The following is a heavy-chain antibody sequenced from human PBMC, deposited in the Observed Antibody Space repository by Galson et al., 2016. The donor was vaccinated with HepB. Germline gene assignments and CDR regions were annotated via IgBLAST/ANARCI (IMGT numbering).Heavy chain of an antibody. CDR2: ISGRGNVK. V-gene: IGHV3-11*01. CDR1: GFTLSDSF. J-gene: IGHJ6*02. D-gene: IGHD3-3*01. CDR3: SRSTESYYDVWSGLPQGLRMDV. Sequence: SLRLSCAASGFTLSDSFNDAYMSWIRQAPGKGLEWVSDISGRGNVKNYADSVKGRFAVPRDNVKNSLYLEMTDLRAEDTAVYFWSRSTESYYDVWSGLPQGLRMDVWGQGTTVTVSS.